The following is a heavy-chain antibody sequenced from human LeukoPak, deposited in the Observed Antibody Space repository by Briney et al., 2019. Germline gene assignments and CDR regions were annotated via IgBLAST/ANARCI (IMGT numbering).Heavy chain of an antibody. CDR1: GCTFSSYA. V-gene: IGHV3-23*01. J-gene: IGHJ4*02. D-gene: IGHD1-7*01. CDR3: AKDQDWNYLYYFEY. CDR2: ISVNGGST. Sequence: PAGSLRLSCAASGCTFSSYAMCWVRQPQGQGLEWVSFISVNGGSTYYYDCVNGRRTISTDNSKNTLYLQMNSLRAEDTSVYYWAKDQDWNYLYYFEYWGQGTLVTVSS.